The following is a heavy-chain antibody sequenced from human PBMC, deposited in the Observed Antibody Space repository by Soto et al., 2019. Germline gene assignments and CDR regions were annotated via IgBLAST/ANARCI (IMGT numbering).Heavy chain of an antibody. D-gene: IGHD1-1*01. CDR2: TYYRSKWYN. CDR3: ARAPRSWQATDNWRWFDP. Sequence: SQTLSLTCAISGDSVSSNNVAWNWIRQSPSRGLEWLGRTYYRSKWYNNYAVSVNSRITINPDTSKNQFSLKLSSVTAADTAVYYCARAPRSWQATDNWRWFDPWGQGTLVTVSS. V-gene: IGHV6-1*01. J-gene: IGHJ5*02. CDR1: GDSVSSNNVA.